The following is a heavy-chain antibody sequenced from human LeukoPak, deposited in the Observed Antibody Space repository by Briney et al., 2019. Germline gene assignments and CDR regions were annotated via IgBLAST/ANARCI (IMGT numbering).Heavy chain of an antibody. CDR2: IYYSGST. CDR1: GGSISSGGYY. CDR3: ARDFRFGSWIDAFDI. J-gene: IGHJ3*02. V-gene: IGHV4-31*03. D-gene: IGHD3-10*01. Sequence: SETLSLTCTVSGGSISSGGYYWSWIRQHPGKGLEWIGYIYYSGSTYYNPSLKSRVTISVDTSKNQFSLKLSSVTAADTAVYYCARDFRFGSWIDAFDIWGQGTMVTVSS.